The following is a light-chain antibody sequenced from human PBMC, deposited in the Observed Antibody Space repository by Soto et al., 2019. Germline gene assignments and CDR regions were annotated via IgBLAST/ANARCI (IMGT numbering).Light chain of an antibody. V-gene: IGLV1-40*01. Sequence: QSVLTQPPSVSGAPGQRVTISCTGSSSNIGRGYDVHWYQQFPGSAPRLLLSGDSNRPSGVPDRFSGSRSGTSASLAITGLQAEDEADYYCQTFVSSLTISWVFGGGTKLTVL. CDR1: SSNIGRGYD. J-gene: IGLJ3*02. CDR2: GDS. CDR3: QTFVSSLTISWV.